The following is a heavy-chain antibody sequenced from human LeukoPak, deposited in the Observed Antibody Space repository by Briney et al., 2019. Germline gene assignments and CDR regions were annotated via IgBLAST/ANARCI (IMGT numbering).Heavy chain of an antibody. D-gene: IGHD3-3*01. Sequence: ASVKVSCKASGYTFTSYGISWVRQAPGQGLEWMGWINPNSGGTNYAQKFQGRVTMTRDTSISTAYMELSRLRSDDTAVYYCARVRITIFGVVITAFDYWGQGTLVTVSS. CDR1: GYTFTSYG. V-gene: IGHV1-2*02. CDR3: ARVRITIFGVVITAFDY. CDR2: INPNSGGT. J-gene: IGHJ4*02.